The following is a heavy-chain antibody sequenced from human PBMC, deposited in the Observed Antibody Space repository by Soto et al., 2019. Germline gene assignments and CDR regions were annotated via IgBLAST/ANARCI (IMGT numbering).Heavy chain of an antibody. J-gene: IGHJ4*02. CDR3: AKRSSSSTFDY. CDR1: GFTFSSYA. CDR2: ISGSDDST. D-gene: IGHD6-6*01. V-gene: IGHV3-23*01. Sequence: EVQLLESGGGLVQPGESLRLSCAASGFTFSSYAMSWVRPAPGKGLEWVSVISGSDDSTYYAYSVKGRFTISRDNYKNTLYLQMNSLRAEDTAVYYCAKRSSSSTFDYWGQGTLVTVSS.